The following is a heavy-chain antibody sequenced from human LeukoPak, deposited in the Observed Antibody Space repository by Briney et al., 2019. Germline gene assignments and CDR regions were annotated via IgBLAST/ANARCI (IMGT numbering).Heavy chain of an antibody. V-gene: IGHV3-21*01. D-gene: IGHD6-19*01. CDR3: ARVGAVAGDY. CDR1: GFTFSSYS. J-gene: IGHJ4*02. Sequence: GGSLRLSCAASGFTFSSYSMNWVRQAPGKGLEWVSSICSSSSDIYYADSVKGRFTISRDNAKNSLYLQMNSLRAEDTAVYYCARVGAVAGDYWGQGTLVSVSS. CDR2: ICSSSSDI.